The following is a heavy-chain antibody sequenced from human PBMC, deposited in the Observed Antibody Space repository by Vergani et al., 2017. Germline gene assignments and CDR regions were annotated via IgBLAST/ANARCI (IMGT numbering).Heavy chain of an antibody. J-gene: IGHJ6*03. D-gene: IGHD3-3*01. V-gene: IGHV3-33*01. CDR2: IWYDGSNK. Sequence: QVQLVESGGGVVQPGRSLRLSCAASGFTFSSYGMHWVRQAPGNGLEWVAVIWYDGSNKYYADSVKGRFTISRDNSKNTLYLQMNSLRAEDTAVYYCARSSITIFGVVTRWDYYMDVWGKGTTVTVSS. CDR1: GFTFSSYG. CDR3: ARSSITIFGVVTRWDYYMDV.